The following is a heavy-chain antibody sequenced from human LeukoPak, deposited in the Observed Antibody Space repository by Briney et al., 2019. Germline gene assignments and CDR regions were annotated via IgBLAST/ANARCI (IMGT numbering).Heavy chain of an antibody. CDR2: ICGIGAGT. J-gene: IGHJ6*03. V-gene: IGHV3-23*01. Sequence: PGGSLRLSSADSGVTFSTYAMSWVPPALGKGLGWVSAICGIGAGTYYADSVRGRFTISTDKSTNTLYLQMNSLRAPDTALYYSAKVGLEHYYHYIDVWGKGTMVTVSS. CDR3: AKVGLEHYYHYIDV. CDR1: GVTFSTYA.